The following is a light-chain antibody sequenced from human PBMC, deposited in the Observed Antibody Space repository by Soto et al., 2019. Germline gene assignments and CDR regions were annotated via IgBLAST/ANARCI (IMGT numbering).Light chain of an antibody. CDR3: QHYGGLWT. V-gene: IGKV1-5*01. CDR1: ESITNR. CDR2: DAS. Sequence: DIQMTQSPSTLSASVGDSVTITCRASESITNRLAWYQQRQGKAPQVLIFDASNLETGVPSRFSGRGYGTQFSLTITGLQPDDFATYYCQHYGGLWTFGQGTKVDIK. J-gene: IGKJ1*01.